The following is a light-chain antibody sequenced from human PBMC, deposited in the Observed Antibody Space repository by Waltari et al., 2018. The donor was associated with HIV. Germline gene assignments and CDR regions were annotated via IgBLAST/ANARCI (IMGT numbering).Light chain of an antibody. CDR2: EVT. CDR3: CSYAGVDTPVV. J-gene: IGLJ2*01. Sequence: QSALTQPASMSGSPGQSITISCSGTSSDVGSYNIVSWYQQHPGKVPKLIIYEVTKRPSDVSNRFSASKSGDTASLTISGLQPEDEADYYCCSYAGVDTPVVFVGGTKLTVL. V-gene: IGLV2-23*02. CDR1: SSDVGSYNI.